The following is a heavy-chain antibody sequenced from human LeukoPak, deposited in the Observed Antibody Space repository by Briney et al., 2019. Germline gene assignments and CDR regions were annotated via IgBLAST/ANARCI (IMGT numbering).Heavy chain of an antibody. Sequence: GRSLRLSCAASGFTFSSYAMHWVRQAPGKGLEWVAVISYDGSNKYYADSVKGRFTISRDNSKNTLYLQMNSLRAEDTAVYYCARDSPSYCSSTSCYRDNWFDPWGQGTLVTVSS. CDR2: ISYDGSNK. J-gene: IGHJ5*02. CDR1: GFTFSSYA. V-gene: IGHV3-30-3*01. CDR3: ARDSPSYCSSTSCYRDNWFDP. D-gene: IGHD2-2*02.